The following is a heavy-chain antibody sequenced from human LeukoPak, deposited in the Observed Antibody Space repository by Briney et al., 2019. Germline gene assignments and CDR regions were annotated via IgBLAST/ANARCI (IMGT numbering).Heavy chain of an antibody. CDR2: ISAYNGNT. Sequence: ASVKVSCKASGYTFTSYGVSWVRQAPGQGLEWMGWISAYNGNTNYAQKLQGRVTMTTDTSTSTAYMELRSLRSDDTAIYYCARQMYGSGSNWFDPWGQGTLVTVSS. J-gene: IGHJ5*02. V-gene: IGHV1-18*01. D-gene: IGHD3-10*01. CDR3: ARQMYGSGSNWFDP. CDR1: GYTFTSYG.